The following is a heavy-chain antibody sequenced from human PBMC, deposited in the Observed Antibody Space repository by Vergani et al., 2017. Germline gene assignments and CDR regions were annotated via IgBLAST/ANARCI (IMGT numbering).Heavy chain of an antibody. CDR3: AKEGGGYCSGGTCYPEY. Sequence: QVQLVESGGGVVQPGGSLRLSCAASGFTFNSYGMHWVRQAPGNGLEWVASIRSDESRRYYADSMEGPFTISRDNSKNTLYLQMKSLRPEDTAVYYCAKEGGGYCSGGTCYPEYWGQGTLVIVSS. V-gene: IGHV3-30*02. J-gene: IGHJ4*02. CDR1: GFTFNSYG. D-gene: IGHD2-15*01. CDR2: IRSDESRR.